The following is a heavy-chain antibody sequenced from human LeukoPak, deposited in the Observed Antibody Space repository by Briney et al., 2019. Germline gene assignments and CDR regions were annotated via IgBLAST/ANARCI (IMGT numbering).Heavy chain of an antibody. CDR1: GGSISSGSYY. Sequence: SQTLSLTCTVSGGSISSGSYYWSWIRQPAGKGLEWIGRIYTSGSTNYNPSLKSRVTISVGTSKNQFSLKLSSVTAADTAVYYCARTYYYGSGSHGRFDYWAREPWSPSPQ. CDR3: ARTYYYGSGSHGRFDY. CDR2: IYTSGST. V-gene: IGHV4-61*02. D-gene: IGHD3-10*01. J-gene: IGHJ4*02.